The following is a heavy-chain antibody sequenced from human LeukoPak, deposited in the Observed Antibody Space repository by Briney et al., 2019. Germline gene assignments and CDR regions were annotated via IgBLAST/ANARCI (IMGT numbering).Heavy chain of an antibody. Sequence: RASLRLSCAASGFTFRSYAMSWVRQAPGKGLEWVSAINSDGSTYYPDSVKGRFTMSRDNSKNMVHLQMNSVRAEDTAVYYCAKDVGYCGGDCYSGFDYWGQGTLVTVSS. D-gene: IGHD2-21*02. CDR3: AKDVGYCGGDCYSGFDY. CDR1: GFTFRSYA. V-gene: IGHV3-23*01. J-gene: IGHJ4*02. CDR2: INSDGST.